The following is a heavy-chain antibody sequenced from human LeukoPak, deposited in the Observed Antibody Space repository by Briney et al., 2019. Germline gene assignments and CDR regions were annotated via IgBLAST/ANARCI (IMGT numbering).Heavy chain of an antibody. CDR3: AREATYYGSGSNAFDI. D-gene: IGHD3-10*01. CDR1: GYTFTGYY. J-gene: IGHJ3*02. CDR2: INPNSGDT. V-gene: IGHV1-2*02. Sequence: EASVKVSCKASGYTFTGYYMHWVRQAPGQGLEWMGWINPNSGDTNYAQKFQGRVTMTRDTSISTAYMELSRLRSDDTAVYYCAREATYYGSGSNAFDIWGQGTMVTVSS.